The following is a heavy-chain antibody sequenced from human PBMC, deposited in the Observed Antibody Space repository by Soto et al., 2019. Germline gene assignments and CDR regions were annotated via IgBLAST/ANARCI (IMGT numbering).Heavy chain of an antibody. CDR2: ISYDGSNK. CDR1: GFTFSSYG. Sequence: GGSLRLSCAASGFTFSSYGMHWVRQAPGKGQEWVAVISYDGSNKYYADSVKGRFTISRDNSMNTLYLQMNSRRAEYTAVYYCAKDHPRLRYVDGYKKDCYYYGLDGWGQGTTVTVSS. J-gene: IGHJ6*02. CDR3: AKDHPRLRYVDGYKKDCYYYGLDG. D-gene: IGHD3-9*01. V-gene: IGHV3-30*18.